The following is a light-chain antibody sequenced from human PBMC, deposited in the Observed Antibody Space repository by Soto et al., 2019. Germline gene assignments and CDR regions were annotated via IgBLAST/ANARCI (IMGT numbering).Light chain of an antibody. CDR1: SSDVGSYDY. CDR2: NVN. Sequence: QSALIQPPSVSGSPGQSVTISCTGTSSDVGSYDYVSWYQQHPGTVPKPMIYNVNTRPSGVPDRFSGSKSGNTASMTISGLQAEDEADYYCQSYDSSLSDVVFGGGTKLTVL. J-gene: IGLJ2*01. CDR3: QSYDSSLSDVV. V-gene: IGLV2-11*01.